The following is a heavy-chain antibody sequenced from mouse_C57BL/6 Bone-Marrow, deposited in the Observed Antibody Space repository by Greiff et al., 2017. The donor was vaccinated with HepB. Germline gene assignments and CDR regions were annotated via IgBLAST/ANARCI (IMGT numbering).Heavy chain of an antibody. V-gene: IGHV1-42*01. CDR3: ARHGSSPYAMDY. J-gene: IGHJ4*01. D-gene: IGHD1-1*01. Sequence: EVQLQQSGPELVKPGASVKISCKASGYSFTGYYMNWVKQSPEKSLEWIGEINPSTGGTTYNQKFKAKATLTVDKSSSTAYMQLKSLTSEDSAVYYCARHGSSPYAMDYWGQGTSVTVSS. CDR1: GYSFTGYY. CDR2: INPSTGGT.